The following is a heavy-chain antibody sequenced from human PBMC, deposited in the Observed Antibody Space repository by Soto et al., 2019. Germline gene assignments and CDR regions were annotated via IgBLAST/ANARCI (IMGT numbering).Heavy chain of an antibody. Sequence: QVQLQESGPGLVRPSETLSLTCTVSGGSFSSYYWTWIRQSPGKGQEWIGYIYYSGSTDYNPSLRGRLAIAIDTSMNQFSLRLNSMTAADTAVYYWAGRDCSGTNCYYLDYYYMDVWGKGTTVTVSS. D-gene: IGHD2-2*01. CDR2: IYYSGST. CDR3: AGRDCSGTNCYYLDYYYMDV. J-gene: IGHJ6*03. CDR1: GGSFSSYY. V-gene: IGHV4-59*08.